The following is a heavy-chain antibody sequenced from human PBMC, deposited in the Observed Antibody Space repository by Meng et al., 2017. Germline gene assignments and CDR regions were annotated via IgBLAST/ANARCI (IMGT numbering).Heavy chain of an antibody. Sequence: QVHLWKTAAAMMKPGATVKASCMTPVGLFSSEASSWVRKAPGQGIDWMGGLIPMLGEPNYAQKFQDRVTIIADKSTSIHYMELSSLRSDDTAVYYCASESGRGYTPDYWGRGALVTVSS. CDR3: ASESGRGYTPDY. V-gene: IGHV1-69*06. CDR1: VGLFSSEA. J-gene: IGHJ4*02. CDR2: LIPMLGEP. D-gene: IGHD3-10*01.